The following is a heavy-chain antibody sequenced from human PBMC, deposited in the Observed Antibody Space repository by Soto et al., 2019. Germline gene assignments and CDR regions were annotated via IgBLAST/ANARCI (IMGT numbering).Heavy chain of an antibody. J-gene: IGHJ6*02. Sequence: ELQLVETGGGLIQTGGSLRLSCAASGFSISSNYIAWVRQPPGKGLEWVSTTFSGGNTEYAASVKGRCSISRDNYKNTLYLQMDNLRVDDTAVYYCASKPPSAIQGWAFGMDVWGQGTTVSVSS. CDR1: GFSISSNY. D-gene: IGHD2-21*01. CDR2: TFSGGNT. CDR3: ASKPPSAIQGWAFGMDV. V-gene: IGHV3-53*02.